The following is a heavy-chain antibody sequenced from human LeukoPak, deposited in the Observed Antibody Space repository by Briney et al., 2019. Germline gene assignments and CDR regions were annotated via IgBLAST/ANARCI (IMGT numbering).Heavy chain of an antibody. Sequence: PGGSLRLSCAASGFTFSSFGMHWVRQAPGKGLEWVSFINYNGRDKYYADSVKGRFTISRDSSKNTLSLQMNSLRAEDTAVYLCAKDSPTYYADSWGQGTLVTVSS. CDR3: AKDSPTYYADS. D-gene: IGHD2/OR15-2a*01. J-gene: IGHJ4*02. V-gene: IGHV3-30*02. CDR1: GFTFSSFG. CDR2: INYNGRDK.